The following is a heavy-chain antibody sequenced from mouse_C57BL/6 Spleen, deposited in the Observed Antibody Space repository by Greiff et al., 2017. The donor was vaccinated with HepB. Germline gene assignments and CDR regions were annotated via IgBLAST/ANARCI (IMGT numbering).Heavy chain of an antibody. CDR2: IYPRSGNT. CDR3: ARGGKYYSNFTLDYYAMDY. CDR1: GYTFTSYG. V-gene: IGHV1-81*01. D-gene: IGHD2-5*01. J-gene: IGHJ4*01. Sequence: QVQLQQSGAELARPGASVKLSCKASGYTFTSYGISWVKQRTGQGLEWIGEIYPRSGNTYYNEKFKGKATLTADKSSSTAYMELRSLTSEDSAVYFCARGGKYYSNFTLDYYAMDYWGQGTSVTVSS.